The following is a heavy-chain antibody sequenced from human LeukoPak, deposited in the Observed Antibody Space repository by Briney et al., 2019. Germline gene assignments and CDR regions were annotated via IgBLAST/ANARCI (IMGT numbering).Heavy chain of an antibody. V-gene: IGHV3-23*01. CDR3: AKVKWGSRNFDY. Sequence: PGGSLRLSCAASGFTFSSYAMSWVRQAPGKGLEWVSAISGSGGSTYYADSVKGRFTISRDNSKNMLYLQMNSLRAEDTAVYYCAKVKWGSRNFDYWGQGTLVTVSS. CDR2: ISGSGGST. CDR1: GFTFSSYA. D-gene: IGHD2-2*01. J-gene: IGHJ4*02.